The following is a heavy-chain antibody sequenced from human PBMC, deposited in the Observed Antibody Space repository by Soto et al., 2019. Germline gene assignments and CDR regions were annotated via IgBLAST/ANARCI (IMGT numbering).Heavy chain of an antibody. J-gene: IGHJ6*02. CDR1: GNSVSSNSAA. CDR3: AREPAHCSSTSCSYYYYYYGVDV. CDR2: TYYRSKWYN. D-gene: IGHD2-2*01. Sequence: SHTLSLPCGISGNSVSSNSAALNFIKKSPSRGLYCLVRTYYRSKWYNDYAVSVKSRITINPDTSKNQFSLQLNSVTPEDTAVYYCAREPAHCSSTSCSYYYYYYGVDVWGQGTTVTVSS. V-gene: IGHV6-1*01.